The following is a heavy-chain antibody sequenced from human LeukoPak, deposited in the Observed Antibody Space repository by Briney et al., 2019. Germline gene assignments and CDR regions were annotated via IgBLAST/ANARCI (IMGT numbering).Heavy chain of an antibody. CDR3: ASSTGAILNWFDP. V-gene: IGHV4-30-4*08. CDR1: GGSISSGDYY. D-gene: IGHD1-7*01. J-gene: IGHJ5*02. Sequence: SETLSLTCTVSGGSISSGDYYWTWIRQPPGKDLEWIGYIYYSGSTYYNPSLKSRVTISVDTSKNQFSLKLSSVTAADTAVYYCASSTGAILNWFDPWGQGTLVTVSS. CDR2: IYYSGST.